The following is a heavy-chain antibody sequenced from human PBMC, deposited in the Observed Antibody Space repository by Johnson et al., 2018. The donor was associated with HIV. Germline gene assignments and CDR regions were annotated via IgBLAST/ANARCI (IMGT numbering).Heavy chain of an antibody. J-gene: IGHJ3*02. D-gene: IGHD3-3*01. V-gene: IGHV3-30*02. CDR1: GFTFNTYG. Sequence: QVQLVESGGGVVQPGGSLRLSCAASGFTFNTYGMQWVRQAPGKGLEWVAFIHYDGSNKYYADSVKGRFTISRDNSKNTMYLQMNSLRAEDTAVYYCARDRGRAYYNFWSGTRSACAFDIWGQGTMVTVSS. CDR3: ARDRGRAYYNFWSGTRSACAFDI. CDR2: IHYDGSNK.